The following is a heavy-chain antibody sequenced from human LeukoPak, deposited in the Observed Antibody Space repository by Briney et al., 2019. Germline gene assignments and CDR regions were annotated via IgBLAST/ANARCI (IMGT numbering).Heavy chain of an antibody. CDR3: ASDPPYTSSSAW. D-gene: IGHD2-2*01. V-gene: IGHV1-58*01. CDR1: GFTFTSTA. Sequence: ASVKVSCKDSGFTFTSTAVQWVRQARGQRLEWIGWILVGSGNTNYAQMFQERVTLTWDVSTSTAYMVLSSLRSEDTAIYYCASDPPYTSSSAWWGQGTLVTVSS. J-gene: IGHJ4*02. CDR2: ILVGSGNT.